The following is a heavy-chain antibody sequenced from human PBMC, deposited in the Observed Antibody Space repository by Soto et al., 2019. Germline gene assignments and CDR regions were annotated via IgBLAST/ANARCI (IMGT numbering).Heavy chain of an antibody. CDR3: AREVLYCSGGSCYLDY. V-gene: IGHV1-46*01. CDR2: INPSGGTT. CDR1: GYTFISYY. D-gene: IGHD2-15*01. J-gene: IGHJ4*02. Sequence: ASVKVSCKASGYTFISYYLHWVRQAPGQGLEWMGIINPSGGTTTYAQKFQGRVTMTRDTSTSTVYMELSSLRSEDTAVYYCAREVLYCSGGSCYLDYWGQGTLVTVSS.